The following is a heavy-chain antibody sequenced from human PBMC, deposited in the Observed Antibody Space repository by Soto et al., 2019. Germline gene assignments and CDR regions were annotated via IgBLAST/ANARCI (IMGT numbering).Heavy chain of an antibody. CDR2: IYYSGST. CDR3: ARRTGGYAYWYFDL. CDR1: GGSISSSSYY. J-gene: IGHJ2*01. Sequence: QLQLQESGPGLVKPSETLSLTCTVSGGSISSSSYYWGWIRQPPGKGLEWIGIIYYSGSTYYNPSLKSRVTLSVDTSKNQFSLKLSSVTAADTAVYYCARRTGGYAYWYFDLWGRGTLVTVSS. V-gene: IGHV4-39*01. D-gene: IGHD5-18*01.